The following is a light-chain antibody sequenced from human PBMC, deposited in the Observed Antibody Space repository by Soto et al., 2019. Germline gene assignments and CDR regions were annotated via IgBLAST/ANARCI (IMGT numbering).Light chain of an antibody. CDR1: QSVSNNY. V-gene: IGKV3-20*01. J-gene: IGKJ1*01. CDR2: GAS. Sequence: EIVLTQSPGTLPLSPGERAPLSCRASQSVSNNYLAWYQQKPGQDPRLLIYGASNRATGIPDRSSGSGSGTDFTLTISRLEPENSAVYYCQQYGRSGTFGQGTKV. CDR3: QQYGRSGT.